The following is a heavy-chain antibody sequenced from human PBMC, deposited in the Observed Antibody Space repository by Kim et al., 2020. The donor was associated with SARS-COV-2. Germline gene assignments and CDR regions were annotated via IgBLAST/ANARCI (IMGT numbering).Heavy chain of an antibody. Sequence: SETLSLTCTVSGGSISSYYWSWIRQPPGKGLEWIGYIYYSGSTNYNPSLKSRVTISVDTSKNQFSLKLSSVTAADTAVYYCAAGGGSDAFDIWGQGTMVTVSS. CDR2: IYYSGST. CDR3: AAGGGSDAFDI. D-gene: IGHD5-12*01. CDR1: GGSISSYY. J-gene: IGHJ3*02. V-gene: IGHV4-59*08.